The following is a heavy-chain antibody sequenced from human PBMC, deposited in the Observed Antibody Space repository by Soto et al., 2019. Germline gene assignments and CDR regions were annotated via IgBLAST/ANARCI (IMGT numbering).Heavy chain of an antibody. J-gene: IGHJ6*02. D-gene: IGHD6-25*01. CDR3: AKDRAGTARGDYGMDV. CDR2: ISYDGSNK. CDR1: GFTFSSYG. V-gene: IGHV3-30*18. Sequence: QVQLVESGGGVVQPGRSLRLSCAASGFTFSSYGMHWVRQAPGKGLEWVAVISYDGSNKYYADSVKGRFTISRDNSKNTLYQQMNSLRAEDTAVYYCAKDRAGTARGDYGMDVWGQGTTVTVSS.